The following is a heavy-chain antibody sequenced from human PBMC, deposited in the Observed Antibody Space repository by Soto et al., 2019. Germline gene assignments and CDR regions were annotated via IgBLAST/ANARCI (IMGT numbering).Heavy chain of an antibody. D-gene: IGHD4-17*01. Sequence: EVQLLESGGGLVQPGGSLGLSCAASGFPFSSYDMTWVRKAPGKGLEYVSSISVTGSGTYYADSVKGRFTISRDNSKNTLYLQMNSLRVEDTAVYYCARTTTTKSRDYWGQGTLVTVSS. J-gene: IGHJ4*02. CDR1: GFPFSSYD. CDR3: ARTTTTKSRDY. CDR2: ISVTGSGT. V-gene: IGHV3-23*01.